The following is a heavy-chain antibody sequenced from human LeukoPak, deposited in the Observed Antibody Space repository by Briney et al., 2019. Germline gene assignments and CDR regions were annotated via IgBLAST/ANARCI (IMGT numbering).Heavy chain of an antibody. Sequence: PGGSLRLSCAASGFTFSSYWMNWVRQAPGKGLEWVAIINQDGSERYYVDSVKGRFTVSRDGAASSLYLQMNSLRPEDTAVYYCVRAKGGYLGQGTLVTVSS. J-gene: IGHJ4*02. V-gene: IGHV3-7*01. CDR2: INQDGSER. CDR1: GFTFSSYW. CDR3: VRAKGGY.